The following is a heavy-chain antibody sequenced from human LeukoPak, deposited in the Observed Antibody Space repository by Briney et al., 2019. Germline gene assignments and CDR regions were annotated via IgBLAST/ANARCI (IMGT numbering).Heavy chain of an antibody. J-gene: IGHJ6*02. Sequence: ASVEVSCKASGYTFTGYYMHWVRQAPGQGLEWMGWINPNSGGTNYAQKFQGRVTMTRDTSISTAYMELSRLRSDDTAVYYCARSDIVVVVGGYGMDVWGQGTTVTVSS. D-gene: IGHD2-15*01. CDR3: ARSDIVVVVGGYGMDV. V-gene: IGHV1-2*02. CDR1: GYTFTGYY. CDR2: INPNSGGT.